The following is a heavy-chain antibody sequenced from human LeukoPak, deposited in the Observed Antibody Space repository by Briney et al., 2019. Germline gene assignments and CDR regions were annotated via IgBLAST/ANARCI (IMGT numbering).Heavy chain of an antibody. CDR3: ARRFNGSGWPNWFDP. CDR2: IYPGDSDT. Sequence: GESLKISCKGSGYSFTSYWIAWVRQMPGKGLEWMGIIYPGDSDTRYSPSFQGQVTISADKSISTAYMQWSSLKASDTAMYYCARRFNGSGWPNWFDPWGQGTLVTVSS. D-gene: IGHD6-19*01. V-gene: IGHV5-51*01. J-gene: IGHJ5*02. CDR1: GYSFTSYW.